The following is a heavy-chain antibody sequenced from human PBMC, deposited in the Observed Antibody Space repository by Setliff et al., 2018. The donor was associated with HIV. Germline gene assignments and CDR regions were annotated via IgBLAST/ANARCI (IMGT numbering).Heavy chain of an antibody. Sequence: LSLTCTVYGESFSGYYWTWIRQSPGKGLEWISYISSSGTTIYYADSVKGRFTISRDNAKNSLYLEMNSLRAEETAVYYCARDLRSSHGSPNYFDYWGRGALVTVSS. J-gene: IGHJ4*02. CDR2: ISSSGTTI. V-gene: IGHV3-11*04. CDR3: ARDLRSSHGSPNYFDY. CDR1: GESFSGYY. D-gene: IGHD2-15*01.